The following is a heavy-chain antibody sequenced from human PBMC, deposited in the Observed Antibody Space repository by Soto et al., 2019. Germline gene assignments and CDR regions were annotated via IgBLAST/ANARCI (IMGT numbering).Heavy chain of an antibody. CDR2: INPILSMS. CDR3: ASSYGSGYRAFDY. V-gene: IGHV1-69*02. D-gene: IGHD3-10*01. Sequence: QVQLVQSGAEVKKPGSSVRVSCKASGDTFTFYSINWVRQAPGLGLEWMGRINPILSMSNYAQRFQGRVTMIGDKSTSTAYMELSRLRSEDTAMYYCASSYGSGYRAFDYWGQGALVTVSS. J-gene: IGHJ4*02. CDR1: GDTFTFYS.